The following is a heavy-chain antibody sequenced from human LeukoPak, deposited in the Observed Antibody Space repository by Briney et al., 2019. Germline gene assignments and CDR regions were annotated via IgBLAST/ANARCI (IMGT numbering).Heavy chain of an antibody. Sequence: SETLSLTCTVSGGSISSYYWSWIRQPPGKGLEWIGYIYYSGSTNYNPSLKSRVTISVDTSKNQFSLKLSSVTAADTAVYYCARKNPAFYDFWSGYYGWFDPWGQGTLVTVSS. CDR2: IYYSGST. CDR1: GGSISSYY. D-gene: IGHD3-3*01. V-gene: IGHV4-59*01. J-gene: IGHJ5*02. CDR3: ARKNPAFYDFWSGYYGWFDP.